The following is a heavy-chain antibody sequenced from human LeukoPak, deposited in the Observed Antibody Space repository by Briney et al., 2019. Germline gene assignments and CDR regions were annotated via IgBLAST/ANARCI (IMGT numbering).Heavy chain of an antibody. Sequence: WASVKVSCKASGGTFSSYAISWVRQAPGQGLEWMGGIIPIFGTANYAQKFQGRVTITTDESTSTAYMELSSLRSEDTAVYYCAGYMGPMAPVPGSSRSFDYWGQGTLVTVSS. CDR1: GGTFSSYA. CDR3: AGYMGPMAPVPGSSRSFDY. V-gene: IGHV1-69*05. CDR2: IIPIFGTA. D-gene: IGHD6-13*01. J-gene: IGHJ4*02.